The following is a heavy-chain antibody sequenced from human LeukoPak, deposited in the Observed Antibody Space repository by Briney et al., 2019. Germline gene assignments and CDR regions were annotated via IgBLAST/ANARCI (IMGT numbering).Heavy chain of an antibody. CDR3: ARGRKQWLVPPTYFDY. J-gene: IGHJ4*02. V-gene: IGHV4-39*01. D-gene: IGHD6-19*01. CDR1: GGSISSSSYY. Sequence: SETLSLTCTVSGGSISSSSYYWGWIRQPPGKGLEWIGSLYYSGSTYYNPSLKSRVTISVDTSKNQFSLKLSSVTAADTAVYYCARGRKQWLVPPTYFDYWGQGTLVTVSS. CDR2: LYYSGST.